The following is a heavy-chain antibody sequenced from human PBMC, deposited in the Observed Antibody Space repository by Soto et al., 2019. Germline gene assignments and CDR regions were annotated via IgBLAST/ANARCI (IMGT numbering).Heavy chain of an antibody. CDR2: ISSSSSYI. J-gene: IGHJ4*02. D-gene: IGHD6-13*01. CDR3: ARASSSWYYFDY. CDR1: GFTFSSYN. V-gene: IGHV3-21*01. Sequence: GGSLRLSCAASGFTFSSYNMNWVRQAPVKGLEWVSFISSSSSYIYYADSVKGRFIISRDNAKNSLYLQMNTLRAEDTAVYYCARASSSWYYFDYWGQGTLVTVSS.